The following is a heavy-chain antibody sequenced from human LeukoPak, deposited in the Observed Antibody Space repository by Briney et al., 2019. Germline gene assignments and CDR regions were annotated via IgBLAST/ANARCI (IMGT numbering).Heavy chain of an antibody. CDR3: VRTEGGVRGLSPDY. V-gene: IGHV3-23*01. CDR1: GFTFSSYG. Sequence: SGGSLRLSCAASGFTFSSYGMSWVRQAPGKGLEWVSAISGSGGSTYYADSVKGRFTISRDNSKNTLYLQMNSLRAEDTAVYYCVRTEGGVRGLSPDYWGQGTLVTVSS. J-gene: IGHJ4*02. D-gene: IGHD3-10*01. CDR2: ISGSGGST.